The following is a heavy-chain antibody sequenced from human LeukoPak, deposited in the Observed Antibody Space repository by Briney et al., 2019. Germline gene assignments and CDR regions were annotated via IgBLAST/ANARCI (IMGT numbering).Heavy chain of an antibody. CDR1: GFTFSSYS. CDR2: ISSSSSYI. CDR3: ARDYHDILTGYYTYGMDV. Sequence: GGSLRLSCAASGFTFSSYSMNWVRQAPGKGLEWVSSISSSSSYIYYADSVKGRFTISRDNAKNSLYLQMNSLRAEDTAVYYCARDYHDILTGYYTYGMDVWGQGTTVTVSS. V-gene: IGHV3-21*01. J-gene: IGHJ6*02. D-gene: IGHD3-9*01.